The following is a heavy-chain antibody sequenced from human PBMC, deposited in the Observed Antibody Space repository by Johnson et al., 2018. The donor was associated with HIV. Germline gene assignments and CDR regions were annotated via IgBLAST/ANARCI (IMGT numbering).Heavy chain of an antibody. D-gene: IGHD1-26*01. CDR3: ARRNSGTYYDAFDI. Sequence: VQLVESGGGLIQPGGSMRLSCAASGFTVSTNYMSWVRQAPGKGLEWVSVIYIGGGTYYADSVKGRFTISRDNSKNTLYLQMNSLRAEDTAVYYCARRNSGTYYDAFDIWGQGTMVTVSS. V-gene: IGHV3-53*01. CDR2: IYIGGGT. J-gene: IGHJ3*02. CDR1: GFTVSTNY.